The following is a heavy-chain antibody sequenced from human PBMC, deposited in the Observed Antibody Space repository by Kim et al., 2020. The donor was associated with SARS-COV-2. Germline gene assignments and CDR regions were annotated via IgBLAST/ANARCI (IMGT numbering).Heavy chain of an antibody. D-gene: IGHD4-17*01. Sequence: YAQKFQGRVTITADESTSTAYMELSSLRSEDTAVYYCARVTYLNYGGTDYWGQGTLVTVSS. V-gene: IGHV1-69*01. J-gene: IGHJ4*02. CDR3: ARVTYLNYGGTDY.